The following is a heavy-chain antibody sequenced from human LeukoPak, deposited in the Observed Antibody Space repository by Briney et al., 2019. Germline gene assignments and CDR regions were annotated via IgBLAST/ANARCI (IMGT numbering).Heavy chain of an antibody. CDR1: GFTFSTYA. CDR2: ISGSDVST. CDR3: ARDQPSGSYYYYYGMDV. Sequence: GGSLRLSCAASGFTFSTYAMCWVRQAPGKGLEWVSGISGSDVSTYYADSVKGRFTISRDNSKKTVYLQMNSLRAEDTAVYYCARDQPSGSYYYYYGMDVWGQGTTVTVSS. D-gene: IGHD1-26*01. V-gene: IGHV3-23*01. J-gene: IGHJ6*02.